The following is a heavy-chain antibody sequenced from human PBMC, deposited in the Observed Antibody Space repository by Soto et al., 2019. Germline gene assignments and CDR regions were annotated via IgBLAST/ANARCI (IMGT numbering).Heavy chain of an antibody. V-gene: IGHV1-18*01. CDR2: ISAYKGNT. J-gene: IGHJ6*02. Sequence: QVQLVQSGAELKKPGASVKVSCKASGYTFTSYGISWVRQPPGQGLEGMGGISAYKGNTNYAQKLQGRVTMTTDTSTSTAYMELRSLRSDDTAVYYCARDQGYCSGGSCPEDYYYYGMDVWGQGTTVTVSS. CDR3: ARDQGYCSGGSCPEDYYYYGMDV. CDR1: GYTFTSYG. D-gene: IGHD2-15*01.